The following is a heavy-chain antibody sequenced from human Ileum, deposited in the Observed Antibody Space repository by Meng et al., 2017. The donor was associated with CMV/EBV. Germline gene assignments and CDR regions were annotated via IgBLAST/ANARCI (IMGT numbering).Heavy chain of an antibody. CDR3: TRGNTALWDNDH. Sequence: TVSGASVNSDNNYWSSIRQPPGKGLEFIGYVYYSGSTNYNPFFKGRVTISVDTSKNQFSLKLTSVTAADTAVYYCTRGNTALWDNDHWGQGTLVTVSS. V-gene: IGHV4-61*01. CDR1: GASVNSDNNY. J-gene: IGHJ4*02. CDR2: VYYSGST. D-gene: IGHD3-16*01.